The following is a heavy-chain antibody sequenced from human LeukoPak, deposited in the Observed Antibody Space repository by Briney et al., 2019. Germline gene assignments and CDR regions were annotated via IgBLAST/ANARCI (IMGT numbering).Heavy chain of an antibody. Sequence: GGSLRLSCAASGFTFSSYAMSWVRQAPGKGLEWVSAISDSGGSTYYADSVKGRFTISRDNSKNTLYLQMNSLRAEDTAVYYCAKDLGDMVNYFDYWGQGTLVTVSS. D-gene: IGHD2-21*01. J-gene: IGHJ4*02. CDR1: GFTFSSYA. V-gene: IGHV3-23*01. CDR2: ISDSGGST. CDR3: AKDLGDMVNYFDY.